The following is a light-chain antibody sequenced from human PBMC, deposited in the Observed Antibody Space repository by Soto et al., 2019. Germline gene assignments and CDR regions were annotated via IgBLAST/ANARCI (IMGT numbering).Light chain of an antibody. CDR2: VNS. V-gene: IGLV1-40*01. Sequence: QLVLTQPPSVSGAPGQRVTISCTGSSSNIGAGYDVHWYQQLPGTAPKLLIYVNSNRPSGVPDRFSGSKSGTSASLAITGLQAEDEADYYCQSHDSSLSGSRVFGGGTKLTVL. CDR3: QSHDSSLSGSRV. J-gene: IGLJ2*01. CDR1: SSNIGAGYD.